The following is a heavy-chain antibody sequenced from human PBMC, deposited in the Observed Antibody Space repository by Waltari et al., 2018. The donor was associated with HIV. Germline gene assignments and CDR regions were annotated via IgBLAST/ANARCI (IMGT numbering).Heavy chain of an antibody. CDR1: GGTFSSSA. Sequence: QVQLVQSGAEVKKPGSSVKVSCKASGGTFSSSAISWVRTAPGQGLEWMGGSIPIFGTANVAQKFQDRGSITADESRSTAHMQESNLRSADTAVDYCARDRELGYFDWSNSTSATFDYWGQGTLVTVSS. CDR2: SIPIFGTA. J-gene: IGHJ4*02. CDR3: ARDRELGYFDWSNSTSATFDY. V-gene: IGHV1-69*01. D-gene: IGHD3-9*01.